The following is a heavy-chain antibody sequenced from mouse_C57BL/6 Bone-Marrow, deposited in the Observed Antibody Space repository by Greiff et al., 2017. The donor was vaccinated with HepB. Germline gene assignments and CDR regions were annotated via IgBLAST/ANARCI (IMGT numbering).Heavy chain of an antibody. V-gene: IGHV5-6*01. CDR3: ARQYYGFFAY. CDR2: ISSGGSYT. CDR1: GFTFSSYG. D-gene: IGHD1-1*02. Sequence: EVKLMESGGDLVKPGGSLKLSCAASGFTFSSYGMSWVRQTPDKRLEWVATISSGGSYTYYPDSVKGRFTISRDNAKNTLYLQMGSLKSEDTAMYYCARQYYGFFAYWGQGTLVTVSA. J-gene: IGHJ3*01.